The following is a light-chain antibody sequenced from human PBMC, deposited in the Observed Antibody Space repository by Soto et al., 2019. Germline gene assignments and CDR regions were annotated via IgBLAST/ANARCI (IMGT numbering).Light chain of an antibody. CDR2: GAS. CDR1: QSVSSN. J-gene: IGKJ1*01. Sequence: EIVMTQSPATLSVSPGERATLSCRASQSVSSNLGWYQQKPGQAPRLLIYGASTRATGIPARFSGSGSGTDFTLTISSLQSEDSAIYYCQQYNNWPPAFGQGTKVGLK. V-gene: IGKV3-15*01. CDR3: QQYNNWPPA.